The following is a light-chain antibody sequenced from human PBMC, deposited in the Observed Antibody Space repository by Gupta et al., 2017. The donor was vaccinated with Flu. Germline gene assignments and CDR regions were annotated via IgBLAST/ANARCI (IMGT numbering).Light chain of an antibody. Sequence: VTITWTGTSSEVGSYNCVYWYQQPPGTANNLMIYEVSNRTAGVPGRFSGSKSGNTASLTISARKEEDEADYYGSADTSSSTVVFGGGTKLTVL. V-gene: IGLV2-18*02. CDR3: SADTSSSTVV. CDR2: EVS. CDR1: SSEVGSYNC. J-gene: IGLJ2*01.